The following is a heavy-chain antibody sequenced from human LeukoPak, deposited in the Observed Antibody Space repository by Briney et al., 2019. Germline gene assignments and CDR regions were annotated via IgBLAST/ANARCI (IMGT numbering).Heavy chain of an antibody. Sequence: GASVKVSCKASGGTFSSSAISWVRQAPGQGLEWMGAIIPLFGTPNYAQKFQGRVTISADESTSTAYMELSRLIFDDTAVYYCARGDSGYDHFYHMDVWGKGTTVTISS. D-gene: IGHD5-12*01. CDR3: ARGDSGYDHFYHMDV. J-gene: IGHJ6*03. V-gene: IGHV1-69*13. CDR1: GGTFSSSA. CDR2: IIPLFGTP.